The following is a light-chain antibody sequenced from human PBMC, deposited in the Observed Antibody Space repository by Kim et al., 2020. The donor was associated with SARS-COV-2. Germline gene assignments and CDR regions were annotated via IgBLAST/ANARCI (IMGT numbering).Light chain of an antibody. CDR3: AAWYDSLNGSV. V-gene: IGLV1-44*01. Sequence: QSVLTQPPSASGTPGQRVIISCSGSSSNIGSNPVNWYQQLPGTAPKLLIYSDNQRPSGVPDRFSGSKSGTSASLAISGLRSEDEADYYCAAWYDSLNGSVFGAGAQLTVL. J-gene: IGLJ2*01. CDR1: SSNIGSNP. CDR2: SDN.